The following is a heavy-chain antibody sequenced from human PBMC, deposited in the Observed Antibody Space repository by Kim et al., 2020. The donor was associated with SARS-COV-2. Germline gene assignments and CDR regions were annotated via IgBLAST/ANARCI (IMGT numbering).Heavy chain of an antibody. J-gene: IGHJ3*02. CDR3: ARLVVTPLSAFDI. Sequence: YSPSFQGQVTISADKSISTAYLQWSSLKASDTAMYYCARLVVTPLSAFDIWGQGTMVTVSS. V-gene: IGHV5-51*01. D-gene: IGHD2-21*02.